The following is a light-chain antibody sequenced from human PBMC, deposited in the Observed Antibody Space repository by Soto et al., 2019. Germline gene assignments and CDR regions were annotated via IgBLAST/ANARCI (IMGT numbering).Light chain of an antibody. CDR1: QSVSSY. J-gene: IGKJ1*01. V-gene: IGKV3-11*01. CDR2: DAS. Sequence: EIVLTQSPATLSLSPGERATLSCRASQSVSSYLAWSPQKPGQAPRLLIYDASNRATGIPARFSGSGSGTDFTLTISSLEPEDFEVYYCQQRSNWPAFGQGTKVEIK. CDR3: QQRSNWPA.